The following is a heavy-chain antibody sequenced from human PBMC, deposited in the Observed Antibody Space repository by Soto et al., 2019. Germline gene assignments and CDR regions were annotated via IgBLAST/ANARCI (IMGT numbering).Heavy chain of an antibody. CDR1: EITLNIYW. CDR3: TTARCTYGAEYFQH. Sequence: GGSLRLSCTASEITLNIYWMHWIRQAPGKGLVWVSRINPESTTLTYAAPVKGRFTISRDDSKNTLYLGVNSLKTEDTTVYYCTTARCTYGAEYFQHWGPGTLVTVSS. CDR2: INPESTTL. D-gene: IGHD4-17*01. J-gene: IGHJ1*01. V-gene: IGHV3-15*06.